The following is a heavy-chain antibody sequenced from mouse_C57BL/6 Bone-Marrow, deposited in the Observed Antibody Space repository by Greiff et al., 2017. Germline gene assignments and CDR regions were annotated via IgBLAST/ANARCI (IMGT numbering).Heavy chain of an antibody. Sequence: EVQLQQSGAELVRPGASVKLSCTASGFNIKDDYMHWVKQRPEQGLEWIGWIDPANGDTEYASKFQGKATITADTSSNTAYLQLSSLTSEDTAVYYCTTYYSNYYYFDYWGQGTTLTVSS. CDR3: TTYYSNYYYFDY. CDR1: GFNIKDDY. J-gene: IGHJ2*01. CDR2: IDPANGDT. D-gene: IGHD2-5*01. V-gene: IGHV14-4*01.